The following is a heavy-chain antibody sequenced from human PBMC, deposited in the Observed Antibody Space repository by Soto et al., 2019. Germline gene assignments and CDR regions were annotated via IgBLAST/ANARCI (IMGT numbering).Heavy chain of an antibody. J-gene: IGHJ4*02. Sequence: PSETLSLTCTVSGGSISSYYWSWIRQPPGKGLEWIGYIYYSGSTNYNPSLKSRVTMSVDTSKNQFSLKLISVTAADTAVYYCAREGNLGRWLQPLDYWGQGTLVTVSS. V-gene: IGHV4-59*01. CDR3: AREGNLGRWLQPLDY. CDR2: IYYSGST. D-gene: IGHD5-12*01. CDR1: GGSISSYY.